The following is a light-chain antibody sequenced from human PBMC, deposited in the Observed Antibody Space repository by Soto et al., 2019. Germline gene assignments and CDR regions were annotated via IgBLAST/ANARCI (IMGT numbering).Light chain of an antibody. CDR1: QRISSSY. CDR2: GAS. CDR3: RHYNHWPPPT. V-gene: IGKV3-20*01. J-gene: IGKJ1*01. Sequence: EIVSTQSPCTRSWAPGERATLSGRGGQRISSSYLAWYQQKPGPAPRLLLYGASSRATGSPERFSGSGSGTEFTLTTSSLQSQDFAVYYCRHYNHWPPPTFGQGTKVNIK.